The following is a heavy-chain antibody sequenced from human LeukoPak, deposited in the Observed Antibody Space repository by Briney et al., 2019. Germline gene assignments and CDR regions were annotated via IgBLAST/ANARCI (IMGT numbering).Heavy chain of an antibody. CDR1: GGSISSGGYY. Sequence: TSQTLSLTCTVSGGSISSGGYYWSWIRQHPGKGLEWIGYIYYSGSTYYDPSLESRVTISVDTSKNQFSLKLSSVTAADTAVYYCARGVVVVVAATRDGHDIWGQGTMVTVSS. D-gene: IGHD2-15*01. V-gene: IGHV4-31*03. CDR3: ARGVVVVVAATRDGHDI. CDR2: IYYSGST. J-gene: IGHJ3*02.